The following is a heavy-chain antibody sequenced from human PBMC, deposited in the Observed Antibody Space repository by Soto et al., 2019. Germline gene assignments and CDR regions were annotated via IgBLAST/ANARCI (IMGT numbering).Heavy chain of an antibody. V-gene: IGHV6-1*01. CDR2: TYYRSKSYA. CDR1: GDSVSDTSVA. D-gene: IGHD6-19*01. Sequence: PSQTLSLTCAISGDSVSDTSVAWNWIRQSPSRGLEWLGRTYYRSKSYASYAVSVRSRITINPDTSKNQFSLQLNSVTPEDTAMYYCARESSGWDVEDYYYGMDVWGQRTTVTVSS. J-gene: IGHJ6*02. CDR3: ARESSGWDVEDYYYGMDV.